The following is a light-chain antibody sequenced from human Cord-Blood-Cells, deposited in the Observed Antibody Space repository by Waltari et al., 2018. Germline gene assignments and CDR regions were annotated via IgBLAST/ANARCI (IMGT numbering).Light chain of an antibody. J-gene: IGLJ3*02. CDR3: SSYTSSSTL. CDR2: DVS. Sequence: QSALTQPASVSGSPGQSITISCTGTSSDVGGYNYVSWYQQHPGKAPKLMIYDVSNRASGVSKRFSGSKSGNTASLSISGLQAEDEADYYCSSYTSSSTLFGGGTKLTVL. CDR1: SSDVGGYNY. V-gene: IGLV2-14*01.